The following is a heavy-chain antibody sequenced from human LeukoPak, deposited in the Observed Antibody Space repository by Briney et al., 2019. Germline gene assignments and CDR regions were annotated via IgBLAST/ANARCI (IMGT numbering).Heavy chain of an antibody. CDR2: IRGKAYGGTT. D-gene: IGHD3-10*01. CDR3: TRSPRDYYYGSGSYYDY. CDR1: GFTFSSYA. V-gene: IGHV3-49*04. J-gene: IGHJ4*02. Sequence: GGSLRLSCAASGFTFSSYAMTWVRQAPGKGLEWVGFIRGKAYGGTTEYAASVKGRFAISRDDSKSIAYLQMNSLKTEDTAVYYCTRSPRDYYYGSGSYYDYWGQGTLVTVSS.